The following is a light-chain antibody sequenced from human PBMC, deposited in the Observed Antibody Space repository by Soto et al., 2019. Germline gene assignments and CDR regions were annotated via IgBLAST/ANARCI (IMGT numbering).Light chain of an antibody. CDR1: QSVSSNY. CDR2: DAS. V-gene: IGKV3-20*01. Sequence: EIVLTQSPGTLSLSPGERATLSCRASQSVSSNYLGWYQQIPGRAPGVLIFDASIRATGIPDRFSDSGSGTDFTLTISRLEPEDFAVYYCHQYDTLPLTFGGGTKV. CDR3: HQYDTLPLT. J-gene: IGKJ4*01.